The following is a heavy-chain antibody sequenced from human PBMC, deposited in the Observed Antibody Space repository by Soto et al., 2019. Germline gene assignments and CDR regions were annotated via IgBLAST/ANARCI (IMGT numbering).Heavy chain of an antibody. D-gene: IGHD6-19*01. CDR2: IYYSGST. Sequence: PSGTLSLTCTVSGGSISSSSYYWGWIRQPPGKGLEWIGSIYYSGSTYYNPSLKSRVTISVDTSKNQFSLTLSSVTAADTAVYYCARQGPGSIAVAGFHYYCSMVVCGQ. V-gene: IGHV4-39*01. J-gene: IGHJ6*02. CDR1: GGSISSSSYY. CDR3: ARQGPGSIAVAGFHYYCSMVV.